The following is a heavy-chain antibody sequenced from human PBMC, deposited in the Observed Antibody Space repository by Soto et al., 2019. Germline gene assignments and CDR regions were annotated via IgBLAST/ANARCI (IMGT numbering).Heavy chain of an antibody. CDR1: GNTFASHG. V-gene: IGHV1-18*01. CDR3: ARVDPRGVAVVRDY. Sequence: ASVKVSCKASGNTFASHGFSWVRQAPGQGLEWMGWISGFNGQTNYALKFQGRVTLTTDTSTSTAYMELRSLGSDDTAVYFCARVDPRGVAVVRDYWGQGTLVTVSS. CDR2: ISGFNGQT. J-gene: IGHJ4*02. D-gene: IGHD3-10*01.